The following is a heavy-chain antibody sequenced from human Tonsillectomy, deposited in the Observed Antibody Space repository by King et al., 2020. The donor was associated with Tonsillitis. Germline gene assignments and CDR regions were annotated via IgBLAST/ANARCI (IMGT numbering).Heavy chain of an antibody. V-gene: IGHV3-53*01. CDR3: ARDRHGYYFDY. Sequence: EQLVQSGGGLIQPGGSLRLSCAASGFTVSSNYMSWVRQAPGKGLEWVSVIYSGGSTYYADPVKGRFTISRDNTKYTRNLQMNSLRAEDTAVYYCARDRHGYYFDYWGQGTLVTVSS. CDR2: IYSGGST. J-gene: IGHJ4*02. CDR1: GFTVSSNY. D-gene: IGHD5-24*01.